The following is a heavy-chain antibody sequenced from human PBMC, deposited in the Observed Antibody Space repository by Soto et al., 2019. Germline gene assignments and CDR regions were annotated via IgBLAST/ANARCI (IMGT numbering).Heavy chain of an antibody. D-gene: IGHD2-8*01. CDR3: AGRTVFGYGMDV. J-gene: IGHJ6*02. CDR2: ITSNGGNT. CDR1: GFTFSSYA. V-gene: IGHV3-64*01. Sequence: EVQLVESGGGLVQPGGSLRLSCAASGFTFSSYAMHWVRQAPGKGLEYVSAITSNGGNTDYASSVKGGFTISRDNSKNTLYLQMGSLRPEDLAVYSCAGRTVFGYGMDVWGQGTRVTVS.